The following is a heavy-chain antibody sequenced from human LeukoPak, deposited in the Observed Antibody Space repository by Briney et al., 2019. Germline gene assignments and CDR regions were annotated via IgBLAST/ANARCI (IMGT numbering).Heavy chain of an antibody. CDR1: GYTFTSYG. Sequence: ASVKVSCKASGYTFTSYGISWVRQAPGQGLEWMGWISAYNGNTNYAQKLQGRVTMTTDTSTSTAYMELRSLRSDDTAVYYCARENYDFWSGSRYYYMDVWGKGTTVTVSS. CDR2: ISAYNGNT. CDR3: ARENYDFWSGSRYYYMDV. V-gene: IGHV1-18*01. J-gene: IGHJ6*03. D-gene: IGHD3-3*01.